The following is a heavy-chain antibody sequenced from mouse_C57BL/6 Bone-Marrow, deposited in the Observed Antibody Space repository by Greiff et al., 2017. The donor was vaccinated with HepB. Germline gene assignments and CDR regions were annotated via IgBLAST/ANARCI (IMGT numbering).Heavy chain of an antibody. CDR1: GYTFTSYT. CDR2: INPSSGYT. CDR3: ARWGCDY. D-gene: IGHD3-3*01. J-gene: IGHJ2*01. Sequence: QVQLQQSGAELARPGASVKMSCKASGYTFTSYTMHWVKQRPGQGLEWIGYINPSSGYTKYNQKFKDKATVTADKSSSTAYMQLISLTSEDSAGYYCARWGCDYWGQGTTLTVSS. V-gene: IGHV1-4*01.